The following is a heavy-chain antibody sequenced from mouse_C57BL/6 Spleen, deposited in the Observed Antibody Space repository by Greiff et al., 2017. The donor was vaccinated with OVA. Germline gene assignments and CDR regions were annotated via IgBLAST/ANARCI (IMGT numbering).Heavy chain of an antibody. V-gene: IGHV1-64*01. Sequence: VQLQQPGAELVKPGASVKLSCKASGYTFTSYWMHWVKQRPGQGLEWIGMIHPNSGSTNYNEKFKSKATLTVDKSSSTAYMQLSSLTSEDSAVYYCAREGGDWDFDYWGQGTTLTVSS. CDR3: AREGGDWDFDY. CDR1: GYTFTSYW. J-gene: IGHJ2*01. D-gene: IGHD4-1*01. CDR2: IHPNSGST.